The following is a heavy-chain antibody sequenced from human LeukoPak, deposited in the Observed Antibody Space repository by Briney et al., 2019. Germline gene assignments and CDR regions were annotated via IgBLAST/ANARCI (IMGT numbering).Heavy chain of an antibody. CDR2: IKKDGSEK. J-gene: IGHJ3*01. CDR1: GFTFGNYW. CDR3: ARDPNYDFS. D-gene: IGHD3-3*01. Sequence: GGSLRLSCAASGFTFGNYWMTWVRQAPGKGLEWVANIKKDGSEKYYVDAVKGRFTISRDNAKNSLYLQMNSLRAEDTAVYYCARDPNYDFSWGQGTMVTVSS. V-gene: IGHV3-7*01.